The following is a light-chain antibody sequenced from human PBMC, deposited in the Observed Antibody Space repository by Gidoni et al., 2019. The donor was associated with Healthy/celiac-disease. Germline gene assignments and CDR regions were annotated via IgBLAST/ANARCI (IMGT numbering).Light chain of an antibody. Sequence: QSALTQPPSASGSPGQSVTIPCTGTSSDVGGDNYVSWYQQHPGKAPKLMIYEVSTRPSGVPDRFSGSKSGNTASLTVSGLQAEDEADYYCSSYAGSNNLVFGGGTKLTVL. CDR3: SSYAGSNNLV. V-gene: IGLV2-8*01. CDR1: SSDVGGDNY. J-gene: IGLJ2*01. CDR2: EVS.